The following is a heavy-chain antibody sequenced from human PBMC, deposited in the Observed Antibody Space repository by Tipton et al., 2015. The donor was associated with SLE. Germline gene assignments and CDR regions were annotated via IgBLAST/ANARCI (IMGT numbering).Heavy chain of an antibody. J-gene: IGHJ6*03. CDR2: INHSRST. CDR3: AREYDFVWGSYRPYYFMDV. V-gene: IGHV4-34*01. Sequence: TLSLTCTASGGSFSGYYWSWIRQPPGKGLEWIGEINHSRSTNYNPSLKSRVTISVDTSKNQFSLKLSSVTAADTAVYYCAREYDFVWGSYRPYYFMDVWGKGTTVTVSS. D-gene: IGHD3-16*02. CDR1: GGSFSGYY.